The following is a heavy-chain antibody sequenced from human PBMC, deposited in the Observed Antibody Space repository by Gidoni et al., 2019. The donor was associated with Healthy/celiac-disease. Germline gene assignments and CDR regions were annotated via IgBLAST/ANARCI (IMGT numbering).Heavy chain of an antibody. CDR3: ARKMCSSTSCLIDY. CDR1: GYTFTGYY. J-gene: IGHJ4*02. D-gene: IGHD2-2*01. CDR2: INPNSGGT. V-gene: IGHV1-2*02. Sequence: QVQLVQFGAEVKKPGASVKVSCKASGYTFTGYYMHWVRQAPGHGLEWMGWINPNSGGTNYAQKFEGRVTMTRDTSISTAYMELGRLRSDDTAVYYCARKMCSSTSCLIDYWGQGTLVTVSS.